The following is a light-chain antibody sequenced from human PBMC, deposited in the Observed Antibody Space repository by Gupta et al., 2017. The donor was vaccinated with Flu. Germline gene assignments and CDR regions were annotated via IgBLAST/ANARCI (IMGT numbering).Light chain of an antibody. J-gene: IGKJ1*01. CDR3: QQYNSTWT. CDR2: KAS. Sequence: DIQMTQSPSTLSASVGDRVTITCRASQSISSWLAWYQQKPWKAPKLLIYKASSLESGVPSRFSGSGSGTEFTLTIISLQPDDFATYYCQQYNSTWTFGQGTKVEIK. CDR1: QSISSW. V-gene: IGKV1-5*03.